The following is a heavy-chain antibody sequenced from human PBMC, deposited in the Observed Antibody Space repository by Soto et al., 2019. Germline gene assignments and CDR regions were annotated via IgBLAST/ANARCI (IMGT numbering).Heavy chain of an antibody. V-gene: IGHV3-23*01. Sequence: PGGSLRLSCAASGFTFSSYAMSWVRQAPGKGLEWVSAISGSGGSTYYADSVKGRFTISRDNSKNTLYLQMNSLRAEDTAVYYCAKDRVVVNAILAVGAFDIWGQGTMVTVSS. D-gene: IGHD2-21*01. CDR1: GFTFSSYA. J-gene: IGHJ3*02. CDR2: ISGSGGST. CDR3: AKDRVVVNAILAVGAFDI.